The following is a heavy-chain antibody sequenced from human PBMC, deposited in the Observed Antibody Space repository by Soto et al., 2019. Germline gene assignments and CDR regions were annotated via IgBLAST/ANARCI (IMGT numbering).Heavy chain of an antibody. CDR2: ITSSSSMI. CDR1: GFTFSRYN. V-gene: IGHV3-48*02. J-gene: IGHJ4*02. CDR3: AREDGVIRSAISLPFDF. Sequence: PGGSLRRSCAASGFTFSRYNMNWVRQAPGKGLEWVSYITSSSSMIYYTDSVKSRFTTSRDNATNSLYLQSNTLRDEDTAVYYCAREDGVIRSAISLPFDFWGPGTLVTVSS. D-gene: IGHD5-18*01.